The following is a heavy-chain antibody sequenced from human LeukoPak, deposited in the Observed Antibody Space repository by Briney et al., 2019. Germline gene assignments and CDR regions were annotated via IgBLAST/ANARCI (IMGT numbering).Heavy chain of an antibody. J-gene: IGHJ4*02. CDR1: GFTFSTYY. CDR2: ITGSSSYI. V-gene: IGHV3-21*01. D-gene: IGHD6-6*01. CDR3: ASGFSSSPYFDY. Sequence: PGGSLRLSCAASGFTFSTYYMNWVRQAPGKGLEWVSFITGSSSYIYYTDSVKGRFTLSRDNAKNSLFLQMNSLRDEDTAVYYCASGFSSSPYFDYWGQGTLVTVSS.